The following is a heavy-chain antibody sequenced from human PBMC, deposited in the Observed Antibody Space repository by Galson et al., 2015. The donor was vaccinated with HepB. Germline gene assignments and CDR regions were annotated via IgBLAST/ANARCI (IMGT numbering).Heavy chain of an antibody. CDR1: GFTFPYFG. CDR2: STNSGGAT. V-gene: IGHV3-23*01. D-gene: IGHD6-19*01. Sequence: SLRLSCAASGFTFPYFGMSWVRQAPGKGLEWVSSSTNSGGATYYADSVKDRFTVSRDNSKNTVYLLLDSLRADDTAVYYCARLSKTAVAETDHWGQGTPVTVSS. J-gene: IGHJ4*02. CDR3: ARLSKTAVAETDH.